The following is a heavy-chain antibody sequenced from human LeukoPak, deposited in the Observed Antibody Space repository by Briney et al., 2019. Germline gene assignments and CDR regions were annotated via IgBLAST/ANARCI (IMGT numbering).Heavy chain of an antibody. Sequence: SETLSLTCAVSGGSISSYYWSWIRQPAGKGLEWIGRIYTSGTTNYNPSLKSRVTMSVDTSKNQFSLNLNSVTAADTAVYYCARTSPRAATFDYWGQGTLVTVSS. CDR3: ARTSPRAATFDY. J-gene: IGHJ4*02. CDR1: GGSISSYY. CDR2: IYTSGTT. V-gene: IGHV4-4*07. D-gene: IGHD2-15*01.